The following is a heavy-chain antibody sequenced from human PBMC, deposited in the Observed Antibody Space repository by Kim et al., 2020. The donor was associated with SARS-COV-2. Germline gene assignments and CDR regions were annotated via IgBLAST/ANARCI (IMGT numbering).Heavy chain of an antibody. J-gene: IGHJ6*02. D-gene: IGHD2-15*01. CDR1: GFTFSSYG. V-gene: IGHV3-33*06. Sequence: GGSLRLSCAASGFTFSSYGMHWVRQAPGKGLEWVAVIWDDGRNKYYADSVKGRFTISRDNSKNTLYLQMNSLRAEDTAVYYCAKDLYCSGGSCYYVSSRWNYSYYGIDVWGQGTPVTVSS. CDR3: AKDLYCSGGSCYYVSSRWNYSYYGIDV. CDR2: IWDDGRNK.